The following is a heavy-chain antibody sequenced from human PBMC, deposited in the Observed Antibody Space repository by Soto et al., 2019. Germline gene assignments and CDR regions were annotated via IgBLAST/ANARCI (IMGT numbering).Heavy chain of an antibody. CDR3: AKKVNSGSGSQYFDY. CDR1: GFIFSSYS. CDR2: FRAGGDDGTT. Sequence: SGGSLRLSCVASGFIFSSYSMSWVRQAPGKGLEWVSGFRAGGDDGTTYYADSVKGRFTISRDNSKNTLFLQMNSLRAEDTAIYYCAKKVNSGSGSQYFDYFGQGTLVTVSS. D-gene: IGHD3-10*01. V-gene: IGHV3-23*01. J-gene: IGHJ4*02.